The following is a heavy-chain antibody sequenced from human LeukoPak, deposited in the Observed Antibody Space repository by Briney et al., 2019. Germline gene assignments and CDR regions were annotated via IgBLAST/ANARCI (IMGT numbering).Heavy chain of an antibody. CDR2: IRNKANSYTT. CDR1: GFNFDNAW. D-gene: IGHD2-15*01. J-gene: IGHJ4*02. V-gene: IGHV3-72*01. Sequence: PGGSLRLSCAASGFNFDNAWMYWVRQAPGKGLEWVGRIRNKANSYTTDYAASVKGRFSISRDDSENSVYLEMNSLKIEDSAVFYCTSGYCSGGSCYSSGGDYWGQGTLVTVSS. CDR3: TSGYCSGGSCYSSGGDY.